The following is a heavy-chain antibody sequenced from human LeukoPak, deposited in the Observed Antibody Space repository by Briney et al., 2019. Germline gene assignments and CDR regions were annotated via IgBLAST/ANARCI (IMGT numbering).Heavy chain of an antibody. CDR2: ISGSGGST. CDR3: AKGHSSSWYYFDY. CDR1: GFTFSSYA. J-gene: IGHJ4*02. V-gene: IGHV3-23*01. Sequence: GGSLRLSCAASGFTFSSYAMSWVRQAPGKGLEWGSAISGSGGSTYYADSAKGRFTISRDNSKNTLYLQMNSLRAEDTAVYYCAKGHSSSWYYFDYWGQGTLVTVSS. D-gene: IGHD6-13*01.